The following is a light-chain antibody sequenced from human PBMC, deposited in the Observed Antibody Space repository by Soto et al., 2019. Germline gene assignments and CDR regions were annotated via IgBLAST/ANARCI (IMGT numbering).Light chain of an antibody. J-gene: IGLJ1*01. Sequence: SLLTLLPCASGSPGQACTISCIGNAIDMCRPRYVSLYQQNPGKARRLIISEVTKRPSGVPDRFSGSKSGNTASLTVPGLQAEDEADYYCTAYTSSITSVFGTGTKVTVL. CDR3: TAYTSSITSV. V-gene: IGLV2-8*01. CDR2: EVT. CDR1: AIDMCRPRY.